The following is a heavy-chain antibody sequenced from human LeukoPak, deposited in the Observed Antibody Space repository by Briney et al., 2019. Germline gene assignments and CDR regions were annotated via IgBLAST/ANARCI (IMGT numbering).Heavy chain of an antibody. Sequence: ASVKVSCKASGYTFTGYYMHWVRQAPGQGLEWMGWINPNSGGTNYAQKFQGRVTMTRDTSISTAYMELSRLRSDDTAVYYCARVEDSSGWYGGGFDYWGQGTLVTVSS. D-gene: IGHD6-19*01. J-gene: IGHJ4*02. CDR3: ARVEDSSGWYGGGFDY. CDR1: GYTFTGYY. CDR2: INPNSGGT. V-gene: IGHV1-2*02.